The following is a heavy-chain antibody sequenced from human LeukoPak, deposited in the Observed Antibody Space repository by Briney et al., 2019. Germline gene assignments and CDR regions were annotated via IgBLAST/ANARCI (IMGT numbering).Heavy chain of an antibody. CDR1: GFTFSSYW. Sequence: GGSLRLSCAVSGFTFSSYWMTWVRQAPGRGLEWVANINQDGSEKYYVDSVKGRFTISRDNAKNSLYLQMNSLRAEDTAVYYCASSGSGGSSDGSFDIWGQGTMVTVSS. D-gene: IGHD2-15*01. CDR3: ASSGSGGSSDGSFDI. CDR2: INQDGSEK. V-gene: IGHV3-7*01. J-gene: IGHJ3*02.